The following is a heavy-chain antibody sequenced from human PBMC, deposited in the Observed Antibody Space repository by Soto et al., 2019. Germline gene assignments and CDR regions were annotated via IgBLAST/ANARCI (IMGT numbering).Heavy chain of an antibody. V-gene: IGHV4-30-4*01. J-gene: IGHJ4*02. CDR1: GGSISSGDYY. Sequence: SETLSLTCTVSGGSISSGDYYWSWIRQPPGKGLEWIGYIYYSGSTYYNPSLKSRVTISVDTSKNQFSLKLSSVTAADTAVYYCGRDSPSYFDYWGQATLVTVSS. CDR3: GRDSPSYFDY. CDR2: IYYSGST.